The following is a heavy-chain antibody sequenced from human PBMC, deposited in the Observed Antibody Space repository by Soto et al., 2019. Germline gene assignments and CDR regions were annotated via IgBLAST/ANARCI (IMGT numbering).Heavy chain of an antibody. V-gene: IGHV3-11*01. CDR2: ISRSGSTI. CDR3: ARARLTVPSKYDLDV. Sequence: QVQLVESGGGLVKPGGSLRLSCAASGFTFSDYYMNWIRQAPGKGLEWVSYISRSGSTIYYADSVKGRFTISRDNAKNSLYLQMNSLRAEDTAVYYCARARLTVPSKYDLDVWGQGPTVTVSS. CDR1: GFTFSDYY. J-gene: IGHJ6*02. D-gene: IGHD1-20*01.